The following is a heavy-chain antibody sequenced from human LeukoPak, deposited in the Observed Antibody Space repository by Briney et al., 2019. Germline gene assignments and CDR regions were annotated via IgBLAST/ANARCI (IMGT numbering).Heavy chain of an antibody. J-gene: IGHJ4*02. CDR2: INAGNGNT. Sequence: ASVKVFCKASGYTFTSYAMHWVRQAPGQRLEWMGWINAGNGNTKYSQKFQGRVTITRDTSASTAYMELSSLRSEGTAVYYCARGAAYYYDSSFRSWGQGTLVTVSS. V-gene: IGHV1-3*01. CDR1: GYTFTSYA. CDR3: ARGAAYYYDSSFRS. D-gene: IGHD3-22*01.